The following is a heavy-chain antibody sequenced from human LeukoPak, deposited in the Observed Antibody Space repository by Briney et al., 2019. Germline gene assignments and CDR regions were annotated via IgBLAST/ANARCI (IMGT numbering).Heavy chain of an antibody. CDR1: GFTFSSYW. J-gene: IGHJ6*02. D-gene: IGHD4/OR15-4a*01. CDR2: INSDGSST. Sequence: GGSLRLSCAASGFTFSSYWMHWVRQAPGKGLVWVSRINSDGSSTSYADSVKGRFTISRDDSKNTLYLQMDSLKTEDTAVYYCTTDANPPTVTPTYYHYGMDVWGQGTTVTVSS. V-gene: IGHV3-74*01. CDR3: TTDANPPTVTPTYYHYGMDV.